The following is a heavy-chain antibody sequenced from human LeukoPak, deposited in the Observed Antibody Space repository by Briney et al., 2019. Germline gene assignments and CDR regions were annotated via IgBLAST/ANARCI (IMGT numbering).Heavy chain of an antibody. CDR1: GGSISSGDYY. CDR2: IYYSGST. J-gene: IGHJ5*02. CDR3: AREALRPSRWFDP. Sequence: PSETLSLTCTVSGGSISSGDYYWSWIRQPPGKGLEWIGYIYYSGSTYYNPSLKSRVTISVDTSNNQFSLKLSSVTAADMAVYYCAREALRPSRWFDPWGQGTLVTVSS. D-gene: IGHD5/OR15-5a*01. V-gene: IGHV4-30-4*01.